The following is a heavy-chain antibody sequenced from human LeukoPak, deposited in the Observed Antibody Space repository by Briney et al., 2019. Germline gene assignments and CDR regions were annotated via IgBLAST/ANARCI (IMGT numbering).Heavy chain of an antibody. Sequence: GGSLRLSCAASGFTFSSYAMHWVRQAPGKGLEWVSSISSSSSTIYYADSVKGRFTISRDNAKNSLYLQMNSLRAEDTAVYYCARTSNYDILGTFDYWGQGTLVTVSS. J-gene: IGHJ4*02. CDR2: ISSSSSTI. CDR1: GFTFSSYA. V-gene: IGHV3-48*01. CDR3: ARTSNYDILGTFDY. D-gene: IGHD3-9*01.